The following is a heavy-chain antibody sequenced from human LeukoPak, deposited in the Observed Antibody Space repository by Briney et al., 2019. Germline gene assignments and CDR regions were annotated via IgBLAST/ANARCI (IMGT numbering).Heavy chain of an antibody. CDR2: ISGSGGST. Sequence: GGSLRLSCAASGFTFSSYAMSWVRQAPGKGLEWVSAISGSGGSTYYADSVKGRSTISRDNSKNTLYLQMNSLRAEDTAVYYCAKSESITIFGVVDYWGQGTLVTVSS. CDR1: GFTFSSYA. J-gene: IGHJ4*02. V-gene: IGHV3-23*01. D-gene: IGHD3-3*01. CDR3: AKSESITIFGVVDY.